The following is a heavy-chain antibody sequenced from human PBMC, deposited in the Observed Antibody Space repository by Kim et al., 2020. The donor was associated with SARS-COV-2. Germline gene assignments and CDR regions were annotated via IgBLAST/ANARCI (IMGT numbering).Heavy chain of an antibody. V-gene: IGHV3-23*01. J-gene: IGHJ4*02. CDR3: AKGGYCSGGSCYYPFDY. Sequence: VKGRFTISRDNSKNTLYLQMNSLRAEDTAVYYCAKGGYCSGGSCYYPFDYWGQGTLVTVSS. D-gene: IGHD2-15*01.